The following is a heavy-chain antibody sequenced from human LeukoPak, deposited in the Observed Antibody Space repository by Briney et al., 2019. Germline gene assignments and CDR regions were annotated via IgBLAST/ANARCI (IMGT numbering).Heavy chain of an antibody. V-gene: IGHV4-31*03. CDR3: ARQSSEWSGYYYGMDV. D-gene: IGHD3-3*01. J-gene: IGHJ6*02. Sequence: PSETLSLTCTVSGGSISSGGYYWSWIRQHPGKGLEWIGYIYYSGSTYYNPSLKSRVTISVDTSKNQFSLKLSSVTAADTAVYYCARQSSEWSGYYYGMDVWGQGTTVTVSS. CDR2: IYYSGST. CDR1: GGSISSGGYY.